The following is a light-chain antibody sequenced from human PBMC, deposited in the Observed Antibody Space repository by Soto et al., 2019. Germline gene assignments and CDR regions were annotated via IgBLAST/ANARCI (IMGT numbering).Light chain of an antibody. Sequence: RVMSQSPATQSLSPGRVVTLCCTASQSVSSNLAWYQQRPGQAPRLLIYGASTRATGIPARFSGSGSGTEFTLTISSLQSEDLAVYYCQHYNNWPPITFGHWTPLEIK. CDR3: QHYNNWPPIT. V-gene: IGKV3-15*01. J-gene: IGKJ5*01. CDR2: GAS. CDR1: QSVSSN.